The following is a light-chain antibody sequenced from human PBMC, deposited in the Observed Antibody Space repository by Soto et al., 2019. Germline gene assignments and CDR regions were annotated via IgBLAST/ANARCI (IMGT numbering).Light chain of an antibody. Sequence: DIQMTQSPSTLSASVGDRVTITCRASQNIGGWLAWYQQKPGKAPNLLIYKASVLETVAPSRFSGTGSGTEFTLPINGLQPDDFATYYCQQYSSYSPITFGQGTRLEIK. CDR3: QQYSSYSPIT. CDR2: KAS. CDR1: QNIGGW. V-gene: IGKV1-5*03. J-gene: IGKJ5*01.